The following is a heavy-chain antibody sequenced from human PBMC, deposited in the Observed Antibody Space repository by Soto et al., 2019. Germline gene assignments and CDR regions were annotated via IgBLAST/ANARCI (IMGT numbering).Heavy chain of an antibody. CDR3: AKDLGHGGRGAFDI. Sequence: ESGGGVVQPGRSLRLSCAASGFTFSSYGMHWVRQAPGKGLEWVAVIAYDGSNKYYADSVKGRFTISRDNSKNTLYLQMNSLRAEDTVVYYCAKDLGHGGRGAFDIWGQGTMVTVSS. V-gene: IGHV3-30*18. CDR2: IAYDGSNK. D-gene: IGHD7-27*01. CDR1: GFTFSSYG. J-gene: IGHJ3*02.